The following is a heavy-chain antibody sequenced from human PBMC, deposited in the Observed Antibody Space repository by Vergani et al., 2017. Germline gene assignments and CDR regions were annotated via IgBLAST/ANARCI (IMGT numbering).Heavy chain of an antibody. Sequence: QLQLQESGPGLVKPSATLSLTCSVSGASIRSRNYYWGWIRQPPGKGLGWIASIYYSGSTYYNPSRKSRVTISVDTSKNQFSLKLSSVTAADTAVYFCAHHSTVEWLVKLGWIDPWGQGTLVTVSS. CDR1: GASIRSRNYY. V-gene: IGHV4-39*01. D-gene: IGHD6-19*01. J-gene: IGHJ5*02. CDR3: AHHSTVEWLVKLGWIDP. CDR2: IYYSGST.